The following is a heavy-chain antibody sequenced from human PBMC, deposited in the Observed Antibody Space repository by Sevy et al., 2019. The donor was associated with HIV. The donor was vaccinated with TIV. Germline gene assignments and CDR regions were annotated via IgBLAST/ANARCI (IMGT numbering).Heavy chain of an antibody. V-gene: IGHV4-39*01. CDR3: ARHLHYDFWSGYYTGVGFDY. CDR1: GGSISSSSYY. CDR2: IYYSGST. Sequence: SETLSLTCTVSGGSISSSSYYWGWIRQPPGKGLEWIGSIYYSGSTYYNPSLKSRVTISVDTSKNQFSLKLSSVIAADTAVYYCARHLHYDFWSGYYTGVGFDYWGQGTLVTVSS. D-gene: IGHD3-3*01. J-gene: IGHJ4*02.